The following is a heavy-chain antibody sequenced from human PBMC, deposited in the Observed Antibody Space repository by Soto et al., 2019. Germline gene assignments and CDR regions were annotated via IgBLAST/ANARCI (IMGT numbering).Heavy chain of an antibody. D-gene: IGHD6-19*01. V-gene: IGHV3-53*01. CDR1: GFAVGSKN. CDR3: VQTTGWPGFDF. J-gene: IGHJ4*02. CDR2: IYGGGTT. Sequence: EVQLVESGGGLIQPGGSLGLSVEASGFAVGSKNMPWVRQAPGKGLEWVSVIYGGGTTYYADSVKGRFTISRDTSKNTLYLQMNSLRAEDTAVYYCVQTTGWPGFDFCGQGTLVTVSS.